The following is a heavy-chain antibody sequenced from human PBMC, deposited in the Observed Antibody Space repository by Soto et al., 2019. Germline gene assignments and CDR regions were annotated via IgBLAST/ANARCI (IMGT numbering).Heavy chain of an antibody. CDR2: ILYSGKT. D-gene: IGHD2-2*02. CDR3: ARSYTLSLWPAPNWFDP. CDR1: GDSINSASYY. V-gene: IGHV4-31*03. J-gene: IGHJ5*02. Sequence: PSETLSLTCTVSGDSINSASYYWTWIRQHPGKGLEWIGYILYSGKTYYNPSLKSRVVISVDTSRSHFSLDLTSVTAADTAVYYCARSYTLSLWPAPNWFDPWVLRLSWSPSPQ.